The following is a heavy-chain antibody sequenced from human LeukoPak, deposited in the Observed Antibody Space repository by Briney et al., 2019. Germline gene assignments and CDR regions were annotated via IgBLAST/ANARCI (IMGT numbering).Heavy chain of an antibody. Sequence: ASVKVSCKASGYTFTEYYMHWVRQAPGQGLEWMGWINPNSGGANYAEKSQGRVTMTRDTSISTAYMELSRLRYDDTALYYCARGQSLNDYWGQGTLVTVSS. V-gene: IGHV1-2*02. CDR3: ARGQSLNDY. CDR2: INPNSGGA. J-gene: IGHJ4*02. CDR1: GYTFTEYY.